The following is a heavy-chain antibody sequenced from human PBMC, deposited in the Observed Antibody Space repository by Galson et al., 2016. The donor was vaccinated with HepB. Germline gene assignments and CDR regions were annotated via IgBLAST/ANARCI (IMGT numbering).Heavy chain of an antibody. V-gene: IGHV3-23*01. J-gene: IGHJ4*02. CDR1: GFTFSSYA. Sequence: SLRLSCAASGFTFSSYAMSWVRQAPGKGLEWVSVISNSGGSTYYADSVKGRFTISRDNFKNTLYLQMNSLRAEDTAVYYCAKEISVAGVNGLPSDYWGQGTLVTVSS. CDR2: ISNSGGST. D-gene: IGHD6-19*01. CDR3: AKEISVAGVNGLPSDY.